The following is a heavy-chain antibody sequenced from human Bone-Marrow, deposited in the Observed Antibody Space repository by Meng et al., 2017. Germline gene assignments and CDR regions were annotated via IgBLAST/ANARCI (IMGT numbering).Heavy chain of an antibody. Sequence: GGSLRLSCAASGFTFSSYWMSWVRQAPGKGLEWVSSISSSSSYIYYADSVKGRFTISRDNAKNSLYLQMNSLRAEDTAVYYCARETVYGDYPYYYYYYGMDVWGQGTTVTVSS. D-gene: IGHD4-17*01. CDR1: GFTFSSYW. J-gene: IGHJ6*02. V-gene: IGHV3-21*01. CDR3: ARETVYGDYPYYYYYYGMDV. CDR2: ISSSSSYI.